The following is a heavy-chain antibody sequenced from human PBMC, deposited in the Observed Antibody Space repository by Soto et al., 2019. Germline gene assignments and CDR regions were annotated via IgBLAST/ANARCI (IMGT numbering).Heavy chain of an antibody. CDR3: ARGHISYDY. Sequence: PSETLSLTCAVSGGSISSGGYSWSWIRQPPGKGLEWIGYIYHSGSTYYNPSLKSRVTISVDRSKNQFSLKLSSVTAADTAVYYCARGHISYDYWGQGTLVTSPQ. D-gene: IGHD3-10*01. CDR2: IYHSGST. CDR1: GGSISSGGYS. J-gene: IGHJ4*02. V-gene: IGHV4-30-2*01.